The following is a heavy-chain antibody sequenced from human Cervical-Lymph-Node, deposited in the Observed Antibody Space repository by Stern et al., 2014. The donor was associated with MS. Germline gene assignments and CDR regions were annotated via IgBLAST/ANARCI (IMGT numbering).Heavy chain of an antibody. CDR1: GFSFSTYW. CDR3: ATILTGGRWFDY. V-gene: IGHV3-7*01. D-gene: IGHD4-23*01. CDR2: IKQDGSEK. J-gene: IGHJ4*02. Sequence: VQLEESGGGLVQPGGSLRLSCAASGFSFSTYWMSWVRQAPGKGLEWVANIKQDGSEKDYVDSVKGRFTISRDNAKNSLYLQMNNLRAEDTAVYYCATILTGGRWFDYWGQGTLVTVSS.